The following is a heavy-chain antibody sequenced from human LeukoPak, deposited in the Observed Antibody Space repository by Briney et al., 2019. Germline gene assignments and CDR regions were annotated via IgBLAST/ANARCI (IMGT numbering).Heavy chain of an antibody. CDR3: AKVEDYYEGYFDY. CDR2: ISSSSSYI. D-gene: IGHD3-22*01. Sequence: GGSLRLSCAASGFTFSSYSMNWVRQAPGKGLEWVSSISSSSSYIYYADSVKGRFTISRDNAKNSLYLQMNSLRAEDTAVYYCAKVEDYYEGYFDYWGQGTLVTVSS. CDR1: GFTFSSYS. J-gene: IGHJ4*02. V-gene: IGHV3-21*04.